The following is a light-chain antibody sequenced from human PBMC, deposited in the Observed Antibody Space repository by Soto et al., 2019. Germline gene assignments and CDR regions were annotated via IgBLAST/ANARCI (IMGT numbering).Light chain of an antibody. V-gene: IGKV4-1*01. CDR2: CAS. CDR3: QQYESTPPT. Sequence: DIVMTQSPDSLAVSLVERATINCKSSQSVLYSSNQKNYLAWYQQRPGEPPKLLIYCASTRESGVPDRFIGSESGTDFTRTITSLQAEDVAVYYCQQYESTPPTFGQGPKLEIK. CDR1: QSVLYSSNQKNY. J-gene: IGKJ2*01.